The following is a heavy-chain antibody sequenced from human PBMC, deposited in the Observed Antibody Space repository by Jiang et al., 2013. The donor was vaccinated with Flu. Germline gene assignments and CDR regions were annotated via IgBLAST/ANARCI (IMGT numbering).Heavy chain of an antibody. J-gene: IGHJ5*02. D-gene: IGHD3-10*01. CDR3: AREGGLLWFGDYGGKNWFDP. CDR1: GFTFSSYA. Sequence: QLLESGGGVVQPGRSLRLSCAASGFTFSSYAMHWVRQVPGKGLEWVAVISYDGSNKYYADSVKGRFTISRDNSKNTLYLQMNSLRAEDTAVYYCAREGGLLWFGDYGGKNWFDPWGQGTLVTVSS. V-gene: IGHV3-30*01. CDR2: ISYDGSNK.